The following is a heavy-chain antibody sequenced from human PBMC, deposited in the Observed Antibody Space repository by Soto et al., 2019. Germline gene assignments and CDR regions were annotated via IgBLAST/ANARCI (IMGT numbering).Heavy chain of an antibody. Sequence: GGSLRLSCAASGFTFSSCWMHWVRQAPGKGMVWVSRINSDGSSTSYADSVNDRFTISRDNAKNTQYLQMNSLRAEDAAVYYFERVHGYGLHFDYWGEGTLVTVSS. CDR3: ERVHGYGLHFDY. J-gene: IGHJ4*02. CDR2: INSDGSST. D-gene: IGHD5-18*01. CDR1: GFTFSSCW. V-gene: IGHV3-74*01.